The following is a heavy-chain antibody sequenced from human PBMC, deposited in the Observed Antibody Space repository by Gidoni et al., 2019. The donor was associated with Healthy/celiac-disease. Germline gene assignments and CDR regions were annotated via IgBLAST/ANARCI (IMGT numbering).Heavy chain of an antibody. CDR2: ISSGSSYI. Sequence: EVQLVESGGGLVKPGGSLRLSCAASGFTFSIYSMNWVHQAPGKGLEWVSTISSGSSYINYADSVKGRFTISRDNDKNSLYLQMNSLRAENTAVYYCARDLFTTVVTPRAFDYWGQGTLVTVSS. J-gene: IGHJ4*02. V-gene: IGHV3-21*01. D-gene: IGHD4-17*01. CDR1: GFTFSIYS. CDR3: ARDLFTTVVTPRAFDY.